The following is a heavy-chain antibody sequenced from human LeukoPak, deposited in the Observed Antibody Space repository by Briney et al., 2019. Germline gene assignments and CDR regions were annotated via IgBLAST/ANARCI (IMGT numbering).Heavy chain of an antibody. D-gene: IGHD4-17*01. CDR1: GFTFSSYA. CDR2: ISFEGSAK. CDR3: ATARETGGDYDHPYSGMDV. J-gene: IGHJ6*02. Sequence: PGGCLILSSAASGFTFSSYALHWFRHAPGKGLDWVALISFEGSAKYYADSVRRRSTISRDNSTSTLYLQVNSLRPEDTAVYYCATARETGGDYDHPYSGMDVWGQGTTVTVSS. V-gene: IGHV3-30*04.